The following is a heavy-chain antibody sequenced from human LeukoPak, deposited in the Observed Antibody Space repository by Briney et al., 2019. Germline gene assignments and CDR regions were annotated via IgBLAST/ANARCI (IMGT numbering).Heavy chain of an antibody. V-gene: IGHV3-33*06. D-gene: IGHD5-18*01. J-gene: IGHJ6*03. Sequence: GRSLRLSCAASGFTFSSYGMHWVRQAPGKGLEWVAVIWYDGSNKYYADSVKGRFTISRDNSKNTLYLQMNSLRAEDTAVYYCAKSPRSGYSYGFGYYMDVWGKGTRVTVSS. CDR1: GFTFSSYG. CDR2: IWYDGSNK. CDR3: AKSPRSGYSYGFGYYMDV.